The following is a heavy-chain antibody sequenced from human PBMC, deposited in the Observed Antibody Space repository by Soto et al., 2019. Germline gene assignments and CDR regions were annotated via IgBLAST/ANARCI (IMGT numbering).Heavy chain of an antibody. CDR1: GFTFSSYE. D-gene: IGHD3-22*01. V-gene: IGHV3-48*03. J-gene: IGHJ4*02. CDR3: TRVRDSNDY. CDR2: IRSSGRSI. Sequence: LRLSCVGSGFTFSSYEMNWVRQAPGKGLEWVSNIRSSGRSINYADSVKGRFTISRDNAKNSLYLQMNSLRAEDTAVYYCTRVRDSNDYWGQGTLVTVSS.